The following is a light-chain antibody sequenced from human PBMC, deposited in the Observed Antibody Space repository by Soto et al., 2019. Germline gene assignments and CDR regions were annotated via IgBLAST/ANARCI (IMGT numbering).Light chain of an antibody. V-gene: IGKV3-11*01. CDR2: DAS. CDR1: QSVDIY. Sequence: ETVLTQSPATLSLSPGERATLSCRASQSVDIYLAWYQQKPGQPPRLLIYDASNRATGVPSRFSGSGSGTDFTLTISRLEPEDFAVYYCQQRRNWPPITFGQGTRLEIK. CDR3: QQRRNWPPIT. J-gene: IGKJ5*01.